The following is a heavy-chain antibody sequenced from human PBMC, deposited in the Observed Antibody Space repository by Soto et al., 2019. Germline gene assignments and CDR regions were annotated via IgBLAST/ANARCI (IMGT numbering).Heavy chain of an antibody. Sequence: GGSLRLSCAASGFTFSSYAMSWVRQAPGKGLEWVSAISGSGGSTYYADSVKGRFTISRDNSKNTLYLQMNSLRAEDTAVYYCAKIYGSGSYYKGPFDYWGQGTLVTVSS. D-gene: IGHD3-10*01. CDR2: ISGSGGST. CDR1: GFTFSSYA. V-gene: IGHV3-23*01. J-gene: IGHJ4*02. CDR3: AKIYGSGSYYKGPFDY.